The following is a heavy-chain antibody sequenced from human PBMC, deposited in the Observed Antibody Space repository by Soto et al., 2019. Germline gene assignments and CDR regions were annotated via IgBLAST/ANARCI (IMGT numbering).Heavy chain of an antibody. CDR3: ARGGVAFDY. CDR2: ISYDGSNK. CDR1: GFTFSSYG. J-gene: IGHJ4*02. D-gene: IGHD2-15*01. Sequence: QVQLVESGGGVVQPGRSLRLSCAASGFTFSSYGMHWVRQAPGKGLEWVAVISYDGSNKYYADSVKGRFTISRDKSKNTLYLQMNSLRAEDTAVYYCARGGVAFDYWGQGTLVTVSS. V-gene: IGHV3-30*03.